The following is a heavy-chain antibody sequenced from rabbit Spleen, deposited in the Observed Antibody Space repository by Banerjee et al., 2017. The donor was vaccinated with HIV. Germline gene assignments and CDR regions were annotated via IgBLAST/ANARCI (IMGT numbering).Heavy chain of an antibody. D-gene: IGHD3-3*01. V-gene: IGHV1S45*01. CDR1: GIDLSTDAY. CDR2: IVVGSGGFT. CDR3: ARDIMRVQL. J-gene: IGHJ4*01. Sequence: QEQLEESGGGLVRSGGTLTLTCKASGIDLSTDAYMCWVRQPPGKGLEWIACIVVGSGGFTYYANWAKGRFTISKTSSTTVTLQMTSLTAADTATYFCARDIMRVQLWGQGTLVTVS.